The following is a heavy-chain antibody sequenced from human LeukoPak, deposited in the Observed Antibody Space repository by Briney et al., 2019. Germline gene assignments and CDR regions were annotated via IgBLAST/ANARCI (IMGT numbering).Heavy chain of an antibody. V-gene: IGHV1-69*06. CDR1: GGTFSSYA. CDR2: XXXXFGTA. J-gene: IGHJ4*02. Sequence: SVKVSCKASGGTFSSYAISWVRQAPGQGLXXXXXXXXXFGTANYAQKFQGRVTITADKSTSTAYMELSSLRSEDTAVYYCASHLGRITMVRGVIVPFDYWGQGTLVTVSS. D-gene: IGHD3-10*01. CDR3: ASHLGRITMVRGVIVPFDY.